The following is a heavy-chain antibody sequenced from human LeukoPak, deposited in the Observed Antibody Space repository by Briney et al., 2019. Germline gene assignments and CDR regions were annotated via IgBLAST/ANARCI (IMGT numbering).Heavy chain of an antibody. Sequence: SETLSLTCTVSGGSISSGGYSWSWIRQHPGKGLEWIGYIYYSGSTYYNPSLKSRVTISVDRSKNQFSLKLSSVTAADTAVYYCARERTYYYDSSGVFDIWGQGTMVTVSS. CDR1: GGSISSGGYS. J-gene: IGHJ3*02. CDR2: IYYSGST. D-gene: IGHD3-22*01. CDR3: ARERTYYYDSSGVFDI. V-gene: IGHV4-31*03.